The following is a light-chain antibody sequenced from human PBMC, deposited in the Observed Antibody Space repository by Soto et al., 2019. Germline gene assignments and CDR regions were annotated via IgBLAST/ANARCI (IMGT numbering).Light chain of an antibody. V-gene: IGKV3-15*01. CDR3: QQYNDWPPIT. Sequence: EIIMTQSPATLPVSPGERATLSCRASHSVSNNLAWYQQKPGQAPRLLIYYASTRATGIPARFSGSGSGTEFTLTISSLQSEDFALYYCQQYNDWPPITFGQGTRLEVK. CDR1: HSVSNN. J-gene: IGKJ5*01. CDR2: YAS.